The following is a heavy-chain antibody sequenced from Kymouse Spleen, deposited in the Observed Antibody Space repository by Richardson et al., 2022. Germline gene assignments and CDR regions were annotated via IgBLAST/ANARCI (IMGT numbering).Heavy chain of an antibody. Sequence: EVQLVESGGGLVQPGRSLRLSCAASGFTFDDYAMHWVRQAPGKGLEWVSGISWNSGSIGYADSVKGRFTISRDNAKNSLYLQMNSLRAEDTALYYCAKDIAHYYGSGSYNYGMDVWGQGTTVTVSS. V-gene: IGHV3-9*01. J-gene: IGHJ6*02. D-gene: IGHD3-10*01. CDR1: GFTFDDYA. CDR2: ISWNSGSI. CDR3: AKDIAHYYGSGSYNYGMDV.